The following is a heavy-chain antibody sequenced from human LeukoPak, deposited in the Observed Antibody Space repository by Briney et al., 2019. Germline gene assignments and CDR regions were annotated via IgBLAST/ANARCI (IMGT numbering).Heavy chain of an antibody. J-gene: IGHJ4*02. V-gene: IGHV3-49*04. D-gene: IGHD6-13*01. CDR3: TRDSLGTIAATIFDY. Sequence: GGSLRLSCTASGFNFGDYAMNWVRQAPGKGLEWVAFISRVVYRGTTEYAASVRGRFTISRDDSKNIAYLEMNSLKTEDTAVYYCTRDSLGTIAATIFDYWGQGTLVTVSS. CDR1: GFNFGDYA. CDR2: ISRVVYRGTT.